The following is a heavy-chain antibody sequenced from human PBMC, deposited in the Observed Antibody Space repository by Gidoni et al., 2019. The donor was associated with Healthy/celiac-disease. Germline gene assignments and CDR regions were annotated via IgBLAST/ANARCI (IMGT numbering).Heavy chain of an antibody. CDR2: MRGSGGSK. D-gene: IGHD2-21*02. CDR3: AKVRNVVTATPDAFDI. Sequence: EVQLLESGGGLVQPGGSLSLSCAASGFPFSSYAMNWVRQAPGKGLDCVSAMRGSGGSKYYADSVTGRFTISRDNSKNPLYLQMNSLRAEDTAVYYCAKVRNVVTATPDAFDIWGQGTMVTVSS. J-gene: IGHJ3*02. CDR1: GFPFSSYA. V-gene: IGHV3-23*01.